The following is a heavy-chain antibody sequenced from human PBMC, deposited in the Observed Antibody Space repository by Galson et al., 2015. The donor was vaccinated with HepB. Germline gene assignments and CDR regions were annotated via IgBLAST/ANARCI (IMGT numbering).Heavy chain of an antibody. J-gene: IGHJ6*03. CDR1: GFTFSSYS. Sequence: SLRLSCAASGFTFSSYSMNWVRQAPGKGLEWVSSISSSSSYIYYADSVKGRFTISRDNAKNSLYLQMNSLRAEDTAVYYCAREYCSSTSCYLYYYYYMDVWGKGTTVTVSS. V-gene: IGHV3-21*01. CDR3: AREYCSSTSCYLYYYYYMDV. CDR2: ISSSSSYI. D-gene: IGHD2-2*01.